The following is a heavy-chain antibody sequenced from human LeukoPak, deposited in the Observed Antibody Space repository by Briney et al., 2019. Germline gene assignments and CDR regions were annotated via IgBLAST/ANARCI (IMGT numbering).Heavy chain of an antibody. Sequence: GSLRLSCAASGFTFSSYSMTWVRQAPGKGLEWIGEINHSGNTNYNPSLKSRVTISIDTSKNQFSLRLASVTAADTAVYYCARNGWYSIDYWGQGTLVTVSS. D-gene: IGHD6-19*01. CDR3: ARNGWYSIDY. V-gene: IGHV4-34*01. J-gene: IGHJ4*02. CDR2: INHSGNT. CDR1: GFTFSSYS.